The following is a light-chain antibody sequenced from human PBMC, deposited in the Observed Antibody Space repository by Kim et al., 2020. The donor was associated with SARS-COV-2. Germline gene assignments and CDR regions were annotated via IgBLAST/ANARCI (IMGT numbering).Light chain of an antibody. Sequence: LARGQTSRITCAGNNMGSKNVHWYQQKPGQAPVVVIYRDSDRPSGIPERFSGSNSGNTATLTISRAQAGDEADYYCQVLDSTRYVFGSGTKVTVL. J-gene: IGLJ1*01. CDR1: NMGSKN. CDR3: QVLDSTRYV. CDR2: RDS. V-gene: IGLV3-9*01.